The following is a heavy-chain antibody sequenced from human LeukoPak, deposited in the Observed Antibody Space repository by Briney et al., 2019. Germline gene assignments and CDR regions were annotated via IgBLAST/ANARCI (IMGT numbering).Heavy chain of an antibody. J-gene: IGHJ6*02. Sequence: GGSLRLSCAASGFTFSSYGMHWVRQAPGKGLEWVAFIRYDGSNKYYADSVKGRFTISRDNSKNTLYLQMNSLRAEDTAVYYCARGSGSYYGSGSYPPYGMDVWGQGTTVTVSS. CDR2: IRYDGSNK. CDR1: GFTFSSYG. V-gene: IGHV3-30*02. D-gene: IGHD3-10*01. CDR3: ARGSGSYYGSGSYPPYGMDV.